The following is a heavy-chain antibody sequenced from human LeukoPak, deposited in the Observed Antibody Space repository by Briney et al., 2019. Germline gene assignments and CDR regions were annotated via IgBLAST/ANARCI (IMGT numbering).Heavy chain of an antibody. CDR3: AKAVFLRFLEWLPPVDY. V-gene: IGHV3-30*02. CDR2: IRYDGSNK. J-gene: IGHJ4*02. Sequence: GGSLRLSCAASGFTFSSYGMHWVRQAPGKGLEWVACIRYDGSNKYYADSVKGRFTISRDNSKNTLYLQMNSLRAEDTAVYYCAKAVFLRFLEWLPPVDYWGQGTLVTVSS. CDR1: GFTFSSYG. D-gene: IGHD3-3*01.